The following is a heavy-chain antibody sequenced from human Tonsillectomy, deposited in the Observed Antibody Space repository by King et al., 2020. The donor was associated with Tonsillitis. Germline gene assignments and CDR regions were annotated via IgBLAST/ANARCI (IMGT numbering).Heavy chain of an antibody. J-gene: IGHJ4*02. CDR2: SSGSGGNT. CDR3: AMARCDGYNWRFVY. D-gene: IGHD5-24*01. CDR1: GFTFSSYA. V-gene: IGHV3-23*04. Sequence: EVQLVESGGGLVQPGGSLRLSCAASGFTFSSYAMNWVRQAPGKGVEWVSASSGSGGNTYYADSVKGRFTISRDNSNNTLYLQMNSLRAADTAVYYCAMARCDGYNWRFVYWGRGTLVTVSS.